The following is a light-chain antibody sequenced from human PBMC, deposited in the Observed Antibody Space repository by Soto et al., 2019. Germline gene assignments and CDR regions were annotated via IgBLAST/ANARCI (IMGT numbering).Light chain of an antibody. CDR1: QSVSSNY. V-gene: IGKV3-20*01. CDR2: GAS. Sequence: EIVLRQSPGTLSLSPGERAPLSCGGSQSVSSNYLAWYQQKPGQAPRLLIYGASSRATGIPDRFSGSGSGTDFTLTISSLQSEDFAVYYCQQYDNWPPITCGQETRREIK. J-gene: IGKJ5*01. CDR3: QQYDNWPPIT.